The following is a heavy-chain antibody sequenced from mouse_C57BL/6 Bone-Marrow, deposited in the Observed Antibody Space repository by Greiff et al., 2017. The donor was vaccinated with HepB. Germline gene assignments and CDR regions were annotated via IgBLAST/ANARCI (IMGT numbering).Heavy chain of an antibody. J-gene: IGHJ1*03. Sequence: EVQLQQSGPELVKPGASVKISCKASGYSFTGYYMNWVKQSPEKSLEWIGEINPSTGGTTYNQKFKAKATLTVDKSSSTAYMQLKSLTSEDSAVYYCARRVGWYFDVWGTGTTVTVSS. V-gene: IGHV1-42*01. CDR1: GYSFTGYY. D-gene: IGHD1-1*02. CDR3: ARRVGWYFDV. CDR2: INPSTGGT.